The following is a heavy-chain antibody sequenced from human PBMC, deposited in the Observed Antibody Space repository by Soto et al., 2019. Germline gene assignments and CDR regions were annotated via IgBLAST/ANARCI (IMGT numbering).Heavy chain of an antibody. V-gene: IGHV3-48*01. D-gene: IGHD1-26*01. CDR2: INSGSTSV. CDR3: TSSASQDAY. CDR1: GFDFNSYS. Sequence: EVQLVESGGGLVQPGGSLRLSCVASGFDFNSYSMNWVRQAPGKGLEWISYINSGSTSVFYADSVKGRFNISRDNAKNSLYLQMNSLRAEDTAVYYCTSSASQDAYWGHGTLVTVSS. J-gene: IGHJ4*03.